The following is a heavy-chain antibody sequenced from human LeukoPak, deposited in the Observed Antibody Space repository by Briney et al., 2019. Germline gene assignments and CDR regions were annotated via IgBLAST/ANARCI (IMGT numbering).Heavy chain of an antibody. Sequence: SETLSLTCAVYGGSFSGYYWSWIRQPPGKALEWIGEIKHDGSTKYNSSLKSRVTISIDTSKNQFSLKLSSVTAADTAVYYCARHLLRTSTSFDYWDQGNLVTVSS. D-gene: IGHD1-14*01. CDR2: IKHDGST. CDR1: GGSFSGYY. J-gene: IGHJ4*02. V-gene: IGHV4-34*01. CDR3: ARHLLRTSTSFDY.